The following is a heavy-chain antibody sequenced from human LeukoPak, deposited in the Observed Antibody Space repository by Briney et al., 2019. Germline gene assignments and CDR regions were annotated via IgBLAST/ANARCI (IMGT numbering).Heavy chain of an antibody. J-gene: IGHJ6*02. D-gene: IGHD4-17*01. CDR1: GFTFSSYG. Sequence: GRSLRLSCAASGFTFSSYGMHWVRQAPGKGLEWVAVISYDGSNKYYADSVKGRFTISRDNSKNTLYLQMSSLRAKDTAVYYCAKEDGDPPARYYGMDVWGQGTTVTVSS. V-gene: IGHV3-30*18. CDR2: ISYDGSNK. CDR3: AKEDGDPPARYYGMDV.